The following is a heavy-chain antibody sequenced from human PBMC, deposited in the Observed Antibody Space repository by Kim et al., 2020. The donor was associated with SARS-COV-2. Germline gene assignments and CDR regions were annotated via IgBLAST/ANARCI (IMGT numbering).Heavy chain of an antibody. J-gene: IGHJ6*02. D-gene: IGHD2-2*01. Sequence: SETLSLTCTVSGGAISSSYWSWIRQPPGKGLEWIGYIYYSGSINYNPSLRSRVTISVDTSKNQFSLKLNSVTAADTAVYYCARDLWGSSTSSIGLDVWGQGTTVTVSS. CDR3: ARDLWGSSTSSIGLDV. CDR2: IYYSGSI. CDR1: GGAISSSY. V-gene: IGHV4-59*13.